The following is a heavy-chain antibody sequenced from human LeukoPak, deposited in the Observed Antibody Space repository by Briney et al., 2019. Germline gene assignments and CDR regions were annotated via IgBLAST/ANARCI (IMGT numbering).Heavy chain of an antibody. J-gene: IGHJ4*02. D-gene: IGHD3-22*01. CDR1: GFTFSSYA. Sequence: GGSLRLSCADSGFTFSSYAMSWVRQAPGKGLEWVPSISASGDTTYYADSVKGRFTISRENSKNSLYLQMNTLRAEDTAVYYCARDRHKYNYDSGGYPPYWGQGTLVTVSS. V-gene: IGHV3-23*01. CDR3: ARDRHKYNYDSGGYPPY. CDR2: ISASGDTT.